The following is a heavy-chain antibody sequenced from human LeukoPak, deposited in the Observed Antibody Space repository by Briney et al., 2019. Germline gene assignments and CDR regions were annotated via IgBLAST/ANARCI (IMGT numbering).Heavy chain of an antibody. CDR2: ISGSGGGT. J-gene: IGHJ4*02. Sequence: GGSLRLSCAVSGITLSIYCMSCVRHAPGKGLEWVADISGSGGGTNYADSVKGRLTIPRDNPKNTLYQQMNSLRAEDTAVYFCAKRGVVIRVILVGFHKEAYYFDSWGQGALVTVSS. V-gene: IGHV3-23*01. CDR3: AKRGVVIRVILVGFHKEAYYFDS. D-gene: IGHD3-22*01. CDR1: GITLSIYC.